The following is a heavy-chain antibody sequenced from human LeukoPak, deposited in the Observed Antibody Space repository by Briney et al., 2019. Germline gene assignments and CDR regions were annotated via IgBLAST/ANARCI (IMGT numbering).Heavy chain of an antibody. J-gene: IGHJ6*04. V-gene: IGHV1-18*04. CDR3: ARGGGFDDPNYYYGMDV. CDR2: ISAYNGNT. CDR1: GYTFTSYG. D-gene: IGHD6-25*01. Sequence: ASVKVSCKASGYTFTSYGISWVRQAPGQGLEWMGWISAYNGNTNYAQKLQSRVTMTTDTSTSTAYMELRSLRSDDTAVYYCARGGGFDDPNYYYGMDVWGKGTTVTVSS.